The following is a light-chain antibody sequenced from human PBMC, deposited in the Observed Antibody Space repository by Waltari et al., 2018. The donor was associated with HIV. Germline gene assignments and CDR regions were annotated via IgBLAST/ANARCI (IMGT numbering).Light chain of an antibody. CDR2: DVT. CDR3: ASHAGSKDV. J-gene: IGLJ2*01. Sequence: QSALTQPPSASGSPGQSVPISCTGTSRDVGAYNYVSWFQQHPGKAPKPMIYDVTKRPSGVPDRFSGSKSGNTASLTVSGLQAEDEADYYCASHAGSKDVFGGGTRLTVL. CDR1: SRDVGAYNY. V-gene: IGLV2-8*01.